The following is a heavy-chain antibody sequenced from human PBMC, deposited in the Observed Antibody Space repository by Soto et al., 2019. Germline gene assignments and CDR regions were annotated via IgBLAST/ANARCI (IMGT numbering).Heavy chain of an antibody. V-gene: IGHV2-70*01. CDR1: VFSLSTSRMC. CDR3: ARISLDRGWFDP. D-gene: IGHD1-1*01. J-gene: IGHJ5*02. Sequence: SGPTLGNHTQTLTLTCTFSVFSLSTSRMCVSWIRQPPGKALEWLALIDWDDDKYYSTSLKTRLTISKDTSKNQVVLTMTNMDPVDTATYYCARISLDRGWFDPWGQGTLVTVSS. CDR2: IDWDDDK.